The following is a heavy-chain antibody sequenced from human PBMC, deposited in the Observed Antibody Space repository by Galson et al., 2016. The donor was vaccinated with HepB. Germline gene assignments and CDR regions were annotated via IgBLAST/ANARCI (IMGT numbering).Heavy chain of an antibody. CDR1: GFTFSDYY. D-gene: IGHD6-19*01. Sequence: SLRLSCAASGFTFSDYYMSWIRQAPGKGLEWVSYISNRGYYTNYADSVKGRLTISRDNAKNSLYLQMNSLRAEDTAVYYCARVWQWPVHGGYNWFDPWGQGTLVIVSS. V-gene: IGHV3-11*06. J-gene: IGHJ5*02. CDR3: ARVWQWPVHGGYNWFDP. CDR2: ISNRGYYT.